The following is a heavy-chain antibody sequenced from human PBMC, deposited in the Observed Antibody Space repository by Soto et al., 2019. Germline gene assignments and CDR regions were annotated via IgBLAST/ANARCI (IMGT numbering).Heavy chain of an antibody. CDR2: IIPIFGTA. V-gene: IGHV1-69*01. D-gene: IGHD3-16*02. CDR3: ARDKHAIGGVIVILDY. Sequence: QVQLEQSGAEVKKPGSSVKVSCKTSGDTFSSFAISWVRQAPGQGFEWMGGIIPIFGTANYAQKFQGRVTITADASTSTVFMELSSLRSDDAAVYYCARDKHAIGGVIVILDYWGQGTLVTVSS. CDR1: GDTFSSFA. J-gene: IGHJ4*02.